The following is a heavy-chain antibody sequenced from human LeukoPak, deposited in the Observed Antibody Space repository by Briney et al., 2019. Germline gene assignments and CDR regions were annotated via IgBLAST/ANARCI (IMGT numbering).Heavy chain of an antibody. CDR1: GFTFSSFA. CDR2: IGSSGDST. V-gene: IGHV3-23*01. J-gene: IGHJ4*02. CDR3: ARGSKDLDF. Sequence: GGSLGLSCAPSGFTFSSFAMNWVRQAPGKGLEWVSTIGSSGDSTYYADSVRGRFTISRDNPKNTMHLQMNNLRAEDTAFYYCARGSKDLDFWGQGTLVTVSS. D-gene: IGHD3-10*01.